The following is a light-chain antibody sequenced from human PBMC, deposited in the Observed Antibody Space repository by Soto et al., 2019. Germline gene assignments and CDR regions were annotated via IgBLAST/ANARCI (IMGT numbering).Light chain of an antibody. CDR2: EVS. CDR1: SSDVGNCNC. J-gene: IGLJ3*02. CDR3: SSFTTSSTWV. V-gene: IGLV2-14*01. Sequence: SVLTQPASVSGSPGQSITISCTGASSDVGNCNCVSWYQQHPGKAPKLMIYEVSNRPSGVSDRFSGSKAGNTASLTISGLQAEDEADYYCSSFTTSSTWVFGGGTK.